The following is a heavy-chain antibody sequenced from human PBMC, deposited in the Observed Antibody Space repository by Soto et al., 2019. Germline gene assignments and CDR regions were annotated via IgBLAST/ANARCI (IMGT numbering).Heavy chain of an antibody. Sequence: QVQLVQSGAEVKKPRSSVKVSCKASGGTFSSYTISWVRQAPGQGLEWMGRIIPILGIANYAQKFQGRVTITADKSTRTAFMELSSLRSEDTSVYYCASPTYYYDSSAYGDAFDIWGQGTMVTVSS. CDR2: IIPILGIA. D-gene: IGHD3-22*01. CDR1: GGTFSSYT. CDR3: ASPTYYYDSSAYGDAFDI. V-gene: IGHV1-69*02. J-gene: IGHJ3*02.